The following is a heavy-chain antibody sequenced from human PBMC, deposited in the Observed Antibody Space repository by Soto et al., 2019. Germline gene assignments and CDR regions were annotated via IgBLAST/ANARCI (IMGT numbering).Heavy chain of an antibody. V-gene: IGHV3-23*01. D-gene: IGHD6-19*01. CDR3: ATIKKWLVHDNFDY. CDR2: ISGSGGST. J-gene: IGHJ4*02. CDR1: GFTFSSYA. Sequence: EVQLLESGGGLVQPGGSLRLSCAASGFTFSSYAMSWVRQAPGKGLEWVSAISGSGGSTYYADSVKGRFTISRDNSKNKLYLQRNSLRPKDTAVYYSATIKKWLVHDNFDYWGQGTLVTAAS.